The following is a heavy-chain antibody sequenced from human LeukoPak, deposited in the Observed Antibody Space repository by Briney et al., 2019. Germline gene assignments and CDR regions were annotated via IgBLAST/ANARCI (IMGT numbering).Heavy chain of an antibody. V-gene: IGHV1-69*04. Sequence: SVKVSCKASGGTFSSYAISWVRQAPGQGLEWMGRIIPILGIANYAQKFQGRVTITADKSTSTAYMELSSLRSGDTAVYYCARSRGSAGRFDYWGQGTLVTVSS. D-gene: IGHD2-15*01. CDR2: IIPILGIA. CDR1: GGTFSSYA. CDR3: ARSRGSAGRFDY. J-gene: IGHJ4*02.